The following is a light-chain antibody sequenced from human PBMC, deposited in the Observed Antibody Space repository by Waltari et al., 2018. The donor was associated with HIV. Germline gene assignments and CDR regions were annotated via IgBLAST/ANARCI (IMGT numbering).Light chain of an antibody. CDR1: QSVLYTSNNKNY. J-gene: IGKJ4*01. CDR2: WAS. V-gene: IGKV4-1*01. CDR3: QQRSNWPLT. Sequence: DIVLTQSPDSLVLFLGLWDPITCTSSQSVLYTSNNKNYLAWYQQKPGQPPKLLIYWASTRESGVPDRFSGSGSGTDFTLTISSLQAEDVAVYYCQQRSNWPLTFGGGTKVEIK.